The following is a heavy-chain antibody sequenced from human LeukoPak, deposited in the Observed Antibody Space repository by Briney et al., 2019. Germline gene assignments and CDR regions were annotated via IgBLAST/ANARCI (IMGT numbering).Heavy chain of an antibody. J-gene: IGHJ4*02. CDR3: TRDSDTTGWSWVH. Sequence: ASVKVSCKTSGYSFTTSLYTIHWMRQVPGHRPVWMGYINAGTGNTKYSQKFQGRVTITADTSATTVYMELSSLTSEDTAVYYCTRDSDTTGWSWVHWGQGTQVTVSS. CDR1: GYSFTTSLYT. V-gene: IGHV1-3*01. D-gene: IGHD6-19*01. CDR2: INAGTGNT.